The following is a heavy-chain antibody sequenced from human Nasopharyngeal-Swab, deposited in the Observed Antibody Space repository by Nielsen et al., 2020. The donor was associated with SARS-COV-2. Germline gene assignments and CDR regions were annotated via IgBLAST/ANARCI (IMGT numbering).Heavy chain of an antibody. CDR2: IYYSGST. CDR3: ARDLAPEFTIFGVVTATI. V-gene: IGHV4-39*07. D-gene: IGHD3-3*01. Sequence: WIRQPPGKGLEWIGSIYYSGSTYYNPSLKSRVTISVDTSKNQFSLKLSSVTAADTAVYYCARDLAPEFTIFGVVTATIWGQGTPVTVSS. J-gene: IGHJ4*02.